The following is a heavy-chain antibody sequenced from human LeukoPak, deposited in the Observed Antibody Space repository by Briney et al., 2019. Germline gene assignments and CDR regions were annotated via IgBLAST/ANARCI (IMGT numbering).Heavy chain of an antibody. J-gene: IGHJ6*03. CDR1: GYSISSGYY. CDR2: IYHSGST. V-gene: IGHV4-38-2*02. CDR3: ARNGGYYFYYYYYYMDV. D-gene: IGHD3-22*01. Sequence: SETLSLTCTVSGYSISSGYYWGWIRQPPGKGLEWIGSIYHSGSTYYNPSLKSRVTISVDTSKNQFSLKLSSVTAADTAVYYCARNGGYYFYYYYYYMDVWGKGTTVTVSS.